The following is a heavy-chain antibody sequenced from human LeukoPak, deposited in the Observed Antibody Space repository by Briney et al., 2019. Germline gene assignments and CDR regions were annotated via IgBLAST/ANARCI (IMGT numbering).Heavy chain of an antibody. D-gene: IGHD4-11*01. CDR1: GFTFSSYS. Sequence: GGSLRLSCAASGFTFSSYSMNWVRQAPGKGPEWVSVMYSGGSTYYADSVKGRVAISRDNSQNTVFLQMNSVRVEDTAVYYCARSYSNHLFGMDVWGQGTAVTVSS. CDR3: ARSYSNHLFGMDV. CDR2: MYSGGST. J-gene: IGHJ6*02. V-gene: IGHV3-66*01.